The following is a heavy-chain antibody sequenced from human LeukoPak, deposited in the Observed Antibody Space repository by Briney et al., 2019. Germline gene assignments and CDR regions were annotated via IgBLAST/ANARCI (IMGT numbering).Heavy chain of an antibody. CDR1: GLRFDDYA. J-gene: IGHJ6*02. V-gene: IGHV3-9*01. CDR2: ISWNSGTI. Sequence: GRSLRLSCVASGLRFDDYAMNWVRQAPGKGLEWVSSISWNSGTIGYGDSVKGRFTISRDNAKNSLYLQMNSLRAEDTALYYCAKGKGGYYYYGMGVWGQGTTVTVSS. CDR3: AKGKGGYYYYGMGV.